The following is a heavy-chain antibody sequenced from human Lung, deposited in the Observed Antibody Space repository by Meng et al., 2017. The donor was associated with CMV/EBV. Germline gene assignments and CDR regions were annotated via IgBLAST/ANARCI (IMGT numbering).Heavy chain of an antibody. J-gene: IGHJ4*02. CDR3: ARALDTAMVTFDY. CDR1: GGSIRSGDYY. V-gene: IGHV4-30-4*08. Sequence: QVHLQAPGPGLVKPSQTLSLTCTVSGGSIRSGDYYWSWIRQPPGKGLEWIGYIYYSGSTYYNPSLKSRVTISVDTSKNQFSLKLSSVTAADTAVYYCARALDTAMVTFDYWGQGTLVTVSS. D-gene: IGHD5-18*01. CDR2: IYYSGST.